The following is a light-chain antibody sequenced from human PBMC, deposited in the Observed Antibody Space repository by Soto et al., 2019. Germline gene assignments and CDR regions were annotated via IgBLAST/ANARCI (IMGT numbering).Light chain of an antibody. CDR2: AAS. V-gene: IGKV1-39*01. CDR3: QQSYTTPLFT. J-gene: IGKJ3*01. Sequence: DIQMTQSPSSLSASVGARVTITCRASQSISTNLNWYQVKPGKAPKLLSYAASSLESGVPSRFSGSGSGTDFTLTISSLQPEDFATYYCQQSYTTPLFTFGPGTKVDIK. CDR1: QSISTN.